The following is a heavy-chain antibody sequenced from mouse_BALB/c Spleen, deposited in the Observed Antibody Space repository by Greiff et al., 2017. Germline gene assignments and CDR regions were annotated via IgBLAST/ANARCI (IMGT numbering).Heavy chain of an antibody. CDR1: GFTFTDYY. Sequence: EVQGVESGGGLVQPGGSLRLSCATSGFTFTDYYMSWVRQPPGKALEWLGFIRNKANGYTTEYSASVKGRFTISRDNSQSILYLQMNTLRAEDSATYYCARDILDYAAWFAYWGQGTLVTVSA. D-gene: IGHD2-4*01. V-gene: IGHV7-3*02. J-gene: IGHJ3*01. CDR2: IRNKANGYTT. CDR3: ARDILDYAAWFAY.